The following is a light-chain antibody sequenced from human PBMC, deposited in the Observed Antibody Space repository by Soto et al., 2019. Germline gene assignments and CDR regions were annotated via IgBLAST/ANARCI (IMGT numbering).Light chain of an antibody. V-gene: IGKV1-12*01. CDR1: QDISSW. CDR2: SAS. CDR3: QQATGFPVS. Sequence: IQMTQSPSSVSASVGDRVTITCRASQDISSWLAWYQQKPGKAPKLLIYSASSLQSGVPSRFSGSGSGTDFTLSITSLQPEDFVTYYCQQATGFPVSFGGGNNVEIK. J-gene: IGKJ4*01.